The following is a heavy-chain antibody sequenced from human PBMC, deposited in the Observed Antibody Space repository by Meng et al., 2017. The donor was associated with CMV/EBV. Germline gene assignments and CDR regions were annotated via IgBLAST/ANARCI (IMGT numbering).Heavy chain of an antibody. Sequence: SETLSLTCTVSGGSISSYYWSWIRQPPGKGLKWIGYIYYSGSTNYNPSLKSRVTISVDTSKNQFSLKLSSVTAADTAVYYCASYADYYDSSGYYYGVFDYWGQGTLVTVSS. CDR1: GGSISSYY. D-gene: IGHD3-22*01. J-gene: IGHJ4*02. CDR3: ASYADYYDSSGYYYGVFDY. CDR2: IYYSGST. V-gene: IGHV4-59*01.